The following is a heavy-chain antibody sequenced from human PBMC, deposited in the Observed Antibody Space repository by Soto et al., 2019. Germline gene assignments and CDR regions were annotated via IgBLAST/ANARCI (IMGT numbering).Heavy chain of an antibody. Sequence: GESLKISCKVSGYNFTTYWIGWVRQMPGKGLEWMGIIYPGDSDTRYSPSFQGQVTISADKSISTAYLQWSSLKASDTAMYYCARHLLAAADFYGMDVWGQGTTVTVSS. CDR3: ARHLLAAADFYGMDV. J-gene: IGHJ6*02. CDR1: GYNFTTYW. CDR2: IYPGDSDT. V-gene: IGHV5-51*01. D-gene: IGHD6-13*01.